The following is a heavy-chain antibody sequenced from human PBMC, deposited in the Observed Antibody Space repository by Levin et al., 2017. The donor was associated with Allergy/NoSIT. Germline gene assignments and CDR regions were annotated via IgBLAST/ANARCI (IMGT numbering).Heavy chain of an antibody. V-gene: IGHV3-21*01. J-gene: IGHJ3*02. CDR2: ISSSSTYI. CDR3: ASDGSYDTLDI. CDR1: GFTFSGYT. Sequence: PGGSLRLSCAASGFTFSGYTLNWVRQAPGKGLEWVSSISSSSTYIYYADSLKGRFTTSRDDAKNSLSLQMNSLRVEDTAVYYCASDGSYDTLDIWGQGTMVTVSS. D-gene: IGHD6-6*01.